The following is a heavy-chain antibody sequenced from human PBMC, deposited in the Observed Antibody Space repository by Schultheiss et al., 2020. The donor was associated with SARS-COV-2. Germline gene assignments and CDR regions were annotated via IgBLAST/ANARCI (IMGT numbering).Heavy chain of an antibody. V-gene: IGHV3-66*01. J-gene: IGHJ6*02. CDR1: GFDLRVYA. Sequence: GGSLRLSCAASGFDLRVYAMTWVRQAPGKGLEWVSVIYSGANTHYADSVRGRFIISRDNSKNTLYLQMTSLRVEDTAMYYCVRDGPAASYGMDVWGQGTTVTVSS. CDR2: IYSGANT. D-gene: IGHD2-2*01. CDR3: VRDGPAASYGMDV.